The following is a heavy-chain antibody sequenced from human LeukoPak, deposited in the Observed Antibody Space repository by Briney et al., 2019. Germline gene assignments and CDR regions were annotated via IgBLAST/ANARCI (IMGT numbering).Heavy chain of an antibody. Sequence: PSETLSLTCTVSGGSISSGGYYWSWIRQHPGKGLEWIGYIYYSGSTYYNPSLKSRVTISVDTSKNQFSLKLSSVTAADTAVYYCARTLKELLWFGELLSYFDYWGQGTLVTVSS. D-gene: IGHD3-10*01. V-gene: IGHV4-31*03. CDR1: GGSISSGGYY. CDR3: ARTLKELLWFGELLSYFDY. J-gene: IGHJ4*02. CDR2: IYYSGST.